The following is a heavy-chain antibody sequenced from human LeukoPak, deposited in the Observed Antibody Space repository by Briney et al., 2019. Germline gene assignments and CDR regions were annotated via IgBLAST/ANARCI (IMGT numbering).Heavy chain of an antibody. CDR1: EFTFDNYA. CDR2: ISSSSSYI. D-gene: IGHD6-13*01. Sequence: GGSLRLSCAASEFTFDNYAMSWVRQAPGKGLEWVSSISSSSSYIYYADSVKGRFTISRDNAKNSLYLQMNSLRAEDTAVYYCASAHSSSWYRLDYWGQGTLVTVSS. J-gene: IGHJ4*02. V-gene: IGHV3-21*01. CDR3: ASAHSSSWYRLDY.